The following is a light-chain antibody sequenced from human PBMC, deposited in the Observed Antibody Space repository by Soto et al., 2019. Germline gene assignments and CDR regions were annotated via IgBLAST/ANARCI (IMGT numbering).Light chain of an antibody. CDR1: NRDIGAYNL. J-gene: IGLJ3*02. CDR3: SSYTTTSTLL. V-gene: IGLV2-14*01. Sequence: QSVLTQPAPVSGSLGQSITISCTGSNRDIGAYNLVSWYQQYPDTAPKLIIYEVRNRPSGVSYRFTGSRSGNTASLTISALQADDESTFYCSSYTTTSTLLFGGGTQLTVL. CDR2: EVR.